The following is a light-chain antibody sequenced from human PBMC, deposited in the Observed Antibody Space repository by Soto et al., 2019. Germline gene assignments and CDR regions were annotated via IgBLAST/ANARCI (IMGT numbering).Light chain of an antibody. CDR2: GAS. CDR3: QQYGSSPGT. Sequence: EVALTLSPGTLSSSNRERATLSCMASQSVTSNYLAWYQQKPGQAPRLLIFGASIRATGLPDRFSGGGSGTDFTLTISRLEPEDFAVYYCQQYGSSPGTFGQGTKVDIK. CDR1: QSVTSNY. J-gene: IGKJ1*01. V-gene: IGKV3-20*01.